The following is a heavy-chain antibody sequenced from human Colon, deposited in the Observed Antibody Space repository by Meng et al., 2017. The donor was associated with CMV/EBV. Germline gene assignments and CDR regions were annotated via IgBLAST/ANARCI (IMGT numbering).Heavy chain of an antibody. D-gene: IGHD6-19*01. CDR1: GFSLRTPEVG. CDR2: IYWDDDN. Sequence: ITLKESCPPTVKPTQTLTLTCTFSGFSLRTPEVGVHWIRQPPGKALEWLALIYWDDDNQFRPSLKNRITITKDTSKNQVVLTMTNMDPVDTATYYCAHGRGWLTDYWGQGTLVTVSS. J-gene: IGHJ4*02. V-gene: IGHV2-5*02. CDR3: AHGRGWLTDY.